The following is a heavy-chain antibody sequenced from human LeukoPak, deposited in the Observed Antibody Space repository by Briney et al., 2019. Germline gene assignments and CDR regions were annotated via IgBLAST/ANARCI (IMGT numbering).Heavy chain of an antibody. Sequence: SVKVSCKASGGTFSSYAISWVRQAPGQGLEWVGRIIPIFGTANYAQKFQGRVTITTDESTSTAYMELSSLRSEDTAVYYCARESLPAAINYYYYMDVWGKGTTVTVSS. CDR3: ARESLPAAINYYYYMDV. V-gene: IGHV1-69*05. J-gene: IGHJ6*03. CDR2: IIPIFGTA. CDR1: GGTFSSYA. D-gene: IGHD2-2*01.